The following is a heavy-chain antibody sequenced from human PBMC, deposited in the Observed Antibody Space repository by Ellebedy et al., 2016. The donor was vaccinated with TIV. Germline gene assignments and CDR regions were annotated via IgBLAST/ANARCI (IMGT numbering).Heavy chain of an antibody. V-gene: IGHV4-39*07. J-gene: IGHJ5*01. CDR1: GDSISGSSYY. CDR3: ARGRQSDDSSAYYPDS. CDR2: IYYTGST. D-gene: IGHD3-22*01. Sequence: SETLSLTXTVSGDSISGSSYYWGWVRQPPGKGLEWIGSIYYTGSTNYNPSLKSRVTISVDTSNNQFSLKLSPVTAADTAVYYCARGRQSDDSSAYYPDSWGQGTRVIVSS.